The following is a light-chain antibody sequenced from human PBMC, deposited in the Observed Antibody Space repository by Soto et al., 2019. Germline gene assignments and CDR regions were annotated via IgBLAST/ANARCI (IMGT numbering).Light chain of an antibody. V-gene: IGKV1-5*01. CDR2: DAS. CDR3: QQRSTWHSIT. Sequence: DFQMTQSPSSLSASIGNIFTIPCRASQSISSWLAWYQQTPAKAPKVLIFDASSLESGVPSSFSGSGSATEFTLTISSLKTDDFAVYDCQQRSTWHSITFGPGTRLEIK. CDR1: QSISSW. J-gene: IGKJ5*01.